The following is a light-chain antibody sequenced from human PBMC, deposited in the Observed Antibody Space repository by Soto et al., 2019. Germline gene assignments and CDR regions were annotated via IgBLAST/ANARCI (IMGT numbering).Light chain of an antibody. CDR1: SSNIGAGYD. J-gene: IGLJ1*01. CDR2: ANI. V-gene: IGLV1-40*01. Sequence: QPVLTQSPSVSGAPGQRVTISCTGSSSNIGAGYDVHWYQQLPGTAPKLLIFANINRPSGVPDRFYGSKSGTSASLAITGLRAEDEADYYCQSYDSSLSGYVFGTGTKLTVL. CDR3: QSYDSSLSGYV.